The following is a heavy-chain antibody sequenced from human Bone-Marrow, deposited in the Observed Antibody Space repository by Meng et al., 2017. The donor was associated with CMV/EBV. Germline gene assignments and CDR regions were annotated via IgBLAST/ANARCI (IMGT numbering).Heavy chain of an antibody. CDR1: GFTFSSYA. D-gene: IGHD6-6*01. Sequence: GESLKISCAASGFTFSSYAMHWVRQAPGKGLEWVAAIWNDGTNKYYSDSVKGRYTISRDTSRNTLYLQMNSLRAEDTAVYYCAKDHAKYYGLDVWGHGTTVTVSS. CDR2: IWNDGTNK. V-gene: IGHV3-33*03. CDR3: AKDHAKYYGLDV. J-gene: IGHJ6*02.